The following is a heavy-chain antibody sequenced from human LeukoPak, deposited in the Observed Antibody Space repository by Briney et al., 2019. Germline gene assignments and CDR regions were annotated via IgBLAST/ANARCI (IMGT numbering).Heavy chain of an antibody. CDR2: INHSGST. CDR1: GGSISDYY. CDR3: ARGLHSYGI. V-gene: IGHV4-34*01. D-gene: IGHD5-18*01. J-gene: IGHJ4*02. Sequence: SETLSLTCTVSGGSISDYYWSWIRQPPGKGLEWIGEINHSGSTNYNPSLKSRVTISVDTSKNQFSLKLSSVTAADTAVYYCARGLHSYGIWGQGTLVTVSS.